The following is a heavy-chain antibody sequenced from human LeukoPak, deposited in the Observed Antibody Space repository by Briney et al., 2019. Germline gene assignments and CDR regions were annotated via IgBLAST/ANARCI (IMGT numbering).Heavy chain of an antibody. V-gene: IGHV4-34*01. J-gene: IGHJ6*02. CDR3: ASAGYNYPNYYYYGMDV. D-gene: IGHD5-24*01. Sequence: SETLSLTCATYVGSFSGYYWSWIRQPPGKGLEWIGEINHSGSTNYNPSLKSRVTISVDTSKNQFSLKLSSVTAADTAVYYCASAGYNYPNYYYYGMDVWGQGTTVTVSS. CDR1: VGSFSGYY. CDR2: INHSGST.